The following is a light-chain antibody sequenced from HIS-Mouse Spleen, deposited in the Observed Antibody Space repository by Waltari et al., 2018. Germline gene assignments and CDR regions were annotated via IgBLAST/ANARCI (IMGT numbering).Light chain of an antibody. CDR1: SSDVGCYNY. CDR3: SSYTSSSTLV. V-gene: IGLV2-14*01. CDR2: EVS. J-gene: IGLJ1*01. Sequence: QSALTQPASVSGSPGQSITISCPGTSSDVGCYNYVPWYQQHPGKAPKLMIYEVSNRPSGVSNRFSGSKSGNTASLTISGLQAEDEADYYCSSYTSSSTLVFGTGTKVTVL.